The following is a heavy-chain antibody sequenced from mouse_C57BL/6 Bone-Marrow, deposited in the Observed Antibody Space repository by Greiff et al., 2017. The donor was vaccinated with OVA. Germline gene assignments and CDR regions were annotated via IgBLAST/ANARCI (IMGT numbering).Heavy chain of an antibody. D-gene: IGHD3-1*01. CDR2: IYPRDGST. V-gene: IGHV1-85*01. CDR1: GYTFTSYD. CDR3: ARRGLRGGYAMDY. Sequence: QVHVKQSGPELVKPGASVKLSCKASGYTFTSYDINWVKQRPGQGLEWIGWIYPRDGSTKYNEKFKGKATLTVDTSSSTAYMELHSLTSEDSAVYFCARRGLRGGYAMDYWGQGTSVTVSS. J-gene: IGHJ4*01.